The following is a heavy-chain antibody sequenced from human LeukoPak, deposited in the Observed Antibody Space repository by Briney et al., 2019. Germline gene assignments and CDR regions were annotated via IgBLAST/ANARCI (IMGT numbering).Heavy chain of an antibody. D-gene: IGHD3-16*01. CDR3: ARDRHMITFGGVVPFDY. Sequence: SETLSLTCAVYGGSFSGYYWSWIRQPPGKGLEWIGEINHSGSTNYNLSLKSRVTISVDTSKNQFSLKLSSVTAADTAVYYCARDRHMITFGGVVPFDYWGQGTLVTVSS. J-gene: IGHJ4*02. CDR1: GGSFSGYY. V-gene: IGHV4-34*01. CDR2: INHSGST.